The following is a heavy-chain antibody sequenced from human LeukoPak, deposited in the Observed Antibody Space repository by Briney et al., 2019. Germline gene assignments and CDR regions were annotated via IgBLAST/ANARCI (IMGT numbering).Heavy chain of an antibody. D-gene: IGHD1-1*01. CDR2: ISYDGSNK. CDR3: AKGLERESRLDS. V-gene: IGHV3-30*18. Sequence: GRSLRLSCAASGFTFSSYGMHWVRQAPGKGLEWVAVISYDGSNKYYADSVKGRFTISRDNSKNTLYLQMNSLRAEDTALYYCAKGLERESRLDSWGQGTLVTVSS. CDR1: GFTFSSYG. J-gene: IGHJ4*02.